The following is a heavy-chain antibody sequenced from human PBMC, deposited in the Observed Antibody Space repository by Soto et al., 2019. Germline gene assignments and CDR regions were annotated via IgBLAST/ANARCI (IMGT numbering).Heavy chain of an antibody. CDR3: AKEKISTSCCNWFDP. D-gene: IGHD2-2*01. J-gene: IGHJ5*02. Sequence: SETLSLTCAVSGGSISNGGYSWSWIRQPPGKGLEWIGYMYHSGSTYYNPSLKSRVTISIDRSKNQFSLKLSSVTAADTAVYYCAKEKISTSCCNWFDPWGQGTLVTVSS. CDR2: MYHSGST. V-gene: IGHV4-30-2*01. CDR1: GGSISNGGYS.